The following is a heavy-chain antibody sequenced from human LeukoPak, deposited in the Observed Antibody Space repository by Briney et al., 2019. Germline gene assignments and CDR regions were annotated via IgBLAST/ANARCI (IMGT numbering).Heavy chain of an antibody. CDR2: IWHDGSNK. J-gene: IGHJ6*03. D-gene: IGHD5-24*01. V-gene: IGHV3-33*06. CDR1: GFTFSNYG. CDR3: AKDGDAYIEYYYYYMDV. Sequence: GGSLRLSCVSSGFTFSNYGMHWVRQAPGKGLEWVALIWHDGSNKYYADSVRGRVTISRDNSKNTLYLQMNSLTAEDTAVYSCAKDGDAYIEYYYYYMDVWGKGTTVTVSS.